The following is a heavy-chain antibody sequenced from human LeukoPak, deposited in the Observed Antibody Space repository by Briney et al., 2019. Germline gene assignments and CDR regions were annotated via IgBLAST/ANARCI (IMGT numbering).Heavy chain of an antibody. D-gene: IGHD3-16*01. CDR3: VRGLGGL. J-gene: IGHJ3*01. Sequence: GGSLRLSCAASGFTLINHWMHWVRQAPGKGLVWMSRINGDGTLTTYEDSVKGRFTISRDNAKNTVCLQMNSLRDEDTAVFYCVRGLGGLWGQGTMVTVSS. V-gene: IGHV3-74*01. CDR1: GFTLINHW. CDR2: INGDGTLT.